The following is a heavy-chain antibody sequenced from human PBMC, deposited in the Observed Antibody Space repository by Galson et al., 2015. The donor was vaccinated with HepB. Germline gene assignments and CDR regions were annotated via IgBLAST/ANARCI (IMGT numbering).Heavy chain of an antibody. J-gene: IGHJ5*02. CDR2: INVNTGNP. Sequence: SVKVSCKASGYIFSRHSINWVRQAPGQGLEWMGWINVNTGNPTYAQGFTGRFVFSLDTSVNTAYLQISSLAAEDTAVYYCARDSWYNSRPPYDPWGQGTLVTVSS. CDR3: ARDSWYNSRPPYDP. V-gene: IGHV7-4-1*02. CDR1: GYIFSRHS. D-gene: IGHD6-13*01.